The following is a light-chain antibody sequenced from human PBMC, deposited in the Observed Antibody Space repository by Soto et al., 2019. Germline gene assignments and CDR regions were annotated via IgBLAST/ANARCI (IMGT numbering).Light chain of an antibody. V-gene: IGKV1-5*03. CDR1: HSINSW. CDR3: QQYNSYPIS. CDR2: KAS. Sequence: DIQMTQSPSTLSASVGDRVTITCRASHSINSWLAWHQQKPGKAPKLLIYKASSLESGVPSRFSVSGSGTDFTLAIRSLQPDAFATYYCQQYNSYPISFGPGTKVDI. J-gene: IGKJ3*01.